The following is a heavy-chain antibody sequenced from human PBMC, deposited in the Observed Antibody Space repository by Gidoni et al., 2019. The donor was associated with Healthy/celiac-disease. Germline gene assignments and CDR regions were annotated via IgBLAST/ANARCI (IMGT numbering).Heavy chain of an antibody. Sequence: QVQLVESGGGVVQPGRSLRLSCAASGFTFSSYGMHWVRQAPGKGLEWVAVIWYDGSYKYYADSVKGRFTISRDNSKKTLYLQMNSLRAEDTAVYYCARDQEFGYYYGSGIGMDVWGQGTTVTVSS. CDR3: ARDQEFGYYYGSGIGMDV. CDR2: IWYDGSYK. D-gene: IGHD3-10*01. V-gene: IGHV3-33*01. CDR1: GFTFSSYG. J-gene: IGHJ6*02.